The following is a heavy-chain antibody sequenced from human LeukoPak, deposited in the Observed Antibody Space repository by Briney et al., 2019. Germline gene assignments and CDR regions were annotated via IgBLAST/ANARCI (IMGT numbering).Heavy chain of an antibody. Sequence: GGSLRLSCAASGFTFSSYAMSWVRQAPGKGLEWVSAISGSGGSTYYADSVKGRFTISRDNSKNTLYLQMYSLRAEDTAVYYCAKGRGYIVVVTGDYFDYWGQGTLVTVSS. V-gene: IGHV3-23*01. CDR2: ISGSGGST. D-gene: IGHD2-21*02. CDR3: AKGRGYIVVVTGDYFDY. CDR1: GFTFSSYA. J-gene: IGHJ4*02.